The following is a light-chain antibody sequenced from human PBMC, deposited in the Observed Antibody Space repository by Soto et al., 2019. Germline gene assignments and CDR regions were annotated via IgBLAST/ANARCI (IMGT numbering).Light chain of an antibody. CDR1: SSSIGSNY. CDR3: AAWDDSLRGWV. J-gene: IGLJ3*02. CDR2: RDS. V-gene: IGLV1-47*01. Sequence: QSVLTQPPSASGTPEQRVTISCSESSSSIGSNYIYWYQQLPGTAPKLLIYRDSQRPSGVPDRFSGSKSGTSASLAISGLRSEDEADYYCAAWDDSLRGWVFGGGTKLTVL.